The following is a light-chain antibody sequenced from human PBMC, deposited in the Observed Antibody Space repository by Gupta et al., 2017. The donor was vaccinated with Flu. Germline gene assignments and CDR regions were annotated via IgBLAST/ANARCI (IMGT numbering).Light chain of an antibody. Sequence: DIQMTQSPAFLSASVGDRVTMTCRASQNVMIYLNWYQLKPGSAPKLLIYASSILHSGVPSRFIGSGYRTDFTLTITSGQPEDFAAYYCQQSDDSQSISFGGGTKVDI. J-gene: IGKJ4*01. CDR1: QNVMIY. V-gene: IGKV1-39*01. CDR3: QQSDDSQSIS. CDR2: ASS.